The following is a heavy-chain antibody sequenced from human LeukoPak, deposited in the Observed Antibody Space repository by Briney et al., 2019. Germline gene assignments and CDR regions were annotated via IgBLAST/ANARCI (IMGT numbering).Heavy chain of an antibody. CDR2: IFDSGST. D-gene: IGHD3-22*01. J-gene: IGHJ4*02. Sequence: SETLPLTCTVSGVSISSSYWSWIRQPPGEGLEWIGYIFDSGSTHYNPSLRSRVTISVDTSKNQFSLKLNSVTAADTAVYYCARVPSYDSSGYPKGYFDYWGQGTLVTVSS. V-gene: IGHV4-59*01. CDR3: ARVPSYDSSGYPKGYFDY. CDR1: GVSISSSY.